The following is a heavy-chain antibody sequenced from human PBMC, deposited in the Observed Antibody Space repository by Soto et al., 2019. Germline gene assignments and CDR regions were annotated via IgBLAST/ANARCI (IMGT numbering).Heavy chain of an antibody. D-gene: IGHD3-16*01. CDR3: ARDIFVGGGDKYYYYGMDV. Sequence: SETLSLTCAVSGGSISSSNWWSWVRQPPGKGLEWIGEIYHSGSTNYNPSLKSRVTISVDKSKNQFSLKLSSVTAADTAVYYCARDIFVGGGDKYYYYGMDVWGQGTPLTVSS. J-gene: IGHJ6*02. CDR1: GGSISSSNW. CDR2: IYHSGST. V-gene: IGHV4-4*02.